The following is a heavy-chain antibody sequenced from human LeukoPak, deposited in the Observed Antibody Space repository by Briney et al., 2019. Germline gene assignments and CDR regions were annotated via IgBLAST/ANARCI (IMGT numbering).Heavy chain of an antibody. CDR2: ISSSSSTI. V-gene: IGHV3-48*02. J-gene: IGHJ4*02. CDR3: ARGAMTTLYY. Sequence: GGSLRLSCAASGFTFSRYSMNWDRQAPGKGLEWVSYISSSSSTIYYADSVKGRFTISRDNAKNSLYLQMNSLRDEDTAVYYCARGAMTTLYYWGQGTLVTVSS. D-gene: IGHD4-17*01. CDR1: GFTFSRYS.